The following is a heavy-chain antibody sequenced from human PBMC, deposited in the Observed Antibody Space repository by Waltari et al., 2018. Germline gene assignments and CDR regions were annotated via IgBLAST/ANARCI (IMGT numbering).Heavy chain of an antibody. CDR2: ISSSSSYI. CDR1: GFTFSSYS. J-gene: IGHJ6*02. D-gene: IGHD2-2*01. V-gene: IGHV3-21*01. Sequence: EVQLVESGGGLVKPGGSLRLSCAASGFTFSSYSMNWVSQAPGKGLEWVSSISSSSSYIYYADSVKGRFTISRDNAKNSLYLQMNSLRAEDTAVYYCARDGCSSTSCYAPYGMDVWGQGTTVTVSS. CDR3: ARDGCSSTSCYAPYGMDV.